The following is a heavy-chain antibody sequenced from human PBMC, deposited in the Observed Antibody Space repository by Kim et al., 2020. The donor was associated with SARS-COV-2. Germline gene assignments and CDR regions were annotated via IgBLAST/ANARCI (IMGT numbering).Heavy chain of an antibody. J-gene: IGHJ5*02. CDR1: GFTFSSYS. Sequence: GGSLRLSCAASGFTFSSYSMNWVRQAPGKGLEWVSSISSSSSYIYYADSVKGRFTISRDNAKNSLYLQMNSLRAEDTAVYYCARDQVLLWFGDNWFDPWGQGTLVTVSS. CDR2: ISSSSSYI. D-gene: IGHD3-10*01. CDR3: ARDQVLLWFGDNWFDP. V-gene: IGHV3-21*01.